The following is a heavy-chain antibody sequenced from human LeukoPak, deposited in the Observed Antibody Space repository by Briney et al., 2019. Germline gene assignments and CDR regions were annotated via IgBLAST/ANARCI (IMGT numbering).Heavy chain of an antibody. CDR2: IYYSGST. D-gene: IGHD3-10*01. J-gene: IGHJ5*02. CDR1: GGSISSYY. Sequence: PSETLSLTCTVSGGSISSYYWSWIRQPPGKGLEWIGYIYYSGSTNYNPSLKSRVTISVDTSKNQFSLKLSSVTAADTAVYYCAKDGGGSYFNWSDPWGQGTLVPVPS. CDR3: AKDGGGSYFNWSDP. V-gene: IGHV4-59*01.